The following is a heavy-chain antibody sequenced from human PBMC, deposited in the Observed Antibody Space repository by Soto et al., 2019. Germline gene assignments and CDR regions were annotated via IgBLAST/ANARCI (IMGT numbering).Heavy chain of an antibody. V-gene: IGHV1-18*04. CDR2: STPHNGNT. J-gene: IGHJ6*03. CDR3: ATFNFTRSGDNYYSYMDV. CDR1: GDTLSTFG. Sequence: QLQLVQSGPEVKKPGASVKVSCKVSGDTLSTFGISWVRQAPGQGLEWMAWSTPHNGNTNFAQKFHGRVTLTADTSVATAYMALRSLRSDDTGVSFCATFNFTRSGDNYYSYMDVWGKGTKITVSS. D-gene: IGHD1-1*01.